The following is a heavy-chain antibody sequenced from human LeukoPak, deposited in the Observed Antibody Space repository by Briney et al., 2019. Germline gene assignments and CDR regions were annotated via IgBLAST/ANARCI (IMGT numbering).Heavy chain of an antibody. Sequence: PSETLSLTCAVYGGSFSGYYWSWIRQPPGKGLEWIGEINHSGSTNYNPSLKSRVTISVYTSKNQFSLKLSSVTAADTAVYYCARVGATRYYYYMDVWGKGTTVTVSS. CDR2: INHSGST. CDR1: GGSFSGYY. V-gene: IGHV4-34*01. CDR3: ARVGATRYYYYMDV. D-gene: IGHD5-12*01. J-gene: IGHJ6*03.